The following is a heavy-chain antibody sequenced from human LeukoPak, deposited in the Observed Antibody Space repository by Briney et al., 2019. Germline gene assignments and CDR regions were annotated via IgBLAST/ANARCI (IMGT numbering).Heavy chain of an antibody. J-gene: IGHJ4*02. CDR3: ARGVGYCSSTSCANLDY. D-gene: IGHD2-2*03. V-gene: IGHV1-46*01. CDR2: INPSGGST. CDR1: GYTFTGYY. Sequence: ASVKVSCKASGYTFTGYYMHWVRQAPGQGLEWMGIINPSGGSTSYAQKFQGRVTMTRDTSTSTVYMELSSLRSEDTAVYYCARGVGYCSSTSCANLDYWGQGTLVTVSS.